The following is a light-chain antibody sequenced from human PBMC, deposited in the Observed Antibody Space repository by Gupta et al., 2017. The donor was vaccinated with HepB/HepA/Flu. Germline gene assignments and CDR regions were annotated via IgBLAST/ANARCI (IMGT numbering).Light chain of an antibody. J-gene: IGLJ2*01. V-gene: IGLV2-14*01. Sequence: QSALTQPASVSGSPEQSIPISCTGTSSDVGGYNYVSWYQQHPGKAPKLMIYDVSNRPSGVSNRFSGSKSGNTASLTISGLQAEDESDYYCSSFTSSSTLVFGGGTKLTVL. CDR2: DVS. CDR3: SSFTSSSTLV. CDR1: SSDVGGYNY.